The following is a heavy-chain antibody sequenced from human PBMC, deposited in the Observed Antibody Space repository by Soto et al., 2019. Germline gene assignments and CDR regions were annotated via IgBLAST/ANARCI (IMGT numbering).Heavy chain of an antibody. V-gene: IGHV3-30-3*01. D-gene: IGHD3-3*01. CDR1: GFTFSSYA. Sequence: QVQLVESGGGVVQPGRSLRLSCAPSGFTFSSYAMHWVRQAPGKGLEWVAVISYDGSNKYYADSVKGRFTISRDNSKNTLYLQMNSLRAEDTAVYYCAREGSYDFWSPHWFDPWGQGTLVTVSS. J-gene: IGHJ5*02. CDR3: AREGSYDFWSPHWFDP. CDR2: ISYDGSNK.